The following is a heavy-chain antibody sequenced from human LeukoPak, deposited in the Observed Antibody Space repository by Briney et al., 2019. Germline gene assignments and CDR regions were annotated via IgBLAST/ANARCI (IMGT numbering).Heavy chain of an antibody. V-gene: IGHV3-74*01. Sequence: GGSLRLSCKASGFTFGTYWMHWVRQPPGKGLVWVSRIDGDGTGTDYADSVKGRFTISRDNSKNTLYLQMNSLRAEDTAVYYCAKDRQEYYDSSGYYDSWGQGTLVTVSS. D-gene: IGHD3-22*01. CDR1: GFTFGTYW. CDR2: IDGDGTGT. CDR3: AKDRQEYYDSSGYYDS. J-gene: IGHJ5*01.